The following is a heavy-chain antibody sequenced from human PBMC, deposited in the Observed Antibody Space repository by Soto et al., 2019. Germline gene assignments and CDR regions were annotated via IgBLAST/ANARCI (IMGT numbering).Heavy chain of an antibody. CDR1: GGSIGSYY. D-gene: IGHD5-12*01. V-gene: IGHV4-59*01. J-gene: IGHJ5*02. Sequence: SETLSLTCTVSGGSIGSYYWSWIRQPPGKGLEWIGYIYYSGSTNYNPSLKSRVTISVDTSKNQFSLKLSSVTAADTAVYYCARDPIGYGGWFDPWGQGTLVTVSS. CDR2: IYYSGST. CDR3: ARDPIGYGGWFDP.